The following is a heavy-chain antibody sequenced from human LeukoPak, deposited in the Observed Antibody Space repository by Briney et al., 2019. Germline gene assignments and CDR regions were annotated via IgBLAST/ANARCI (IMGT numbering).Heavy chain of an antibody. CDR2: INSDGSST. V-gene: IGHV3-74*01. J-gene: IGHJ4*02. Sequence: GGSLRLSCAASGFTFSSYWMHWVRQAPGKGLVWVSRINSDGSSTSYADSVKGRFTISRDNAKNTLYLQMNSLRAEDTAVYYCARDRSSGYYYEALFDYWGQGTLVTVSS. CDR3: ARDRSSGYYYEALFDY. D-gene: IGHD3-22*01. CDR1: GFTFSSYW.